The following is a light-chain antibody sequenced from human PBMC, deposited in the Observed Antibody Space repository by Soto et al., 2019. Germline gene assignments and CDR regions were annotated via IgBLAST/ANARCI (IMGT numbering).Light chain of an antibody. CDR3: CSYAGSSTYV. V-gene: IGLV2-23*01. Sequence: QSALTQPASVSGSPGQSITISCIGTSSDVGGYNLVSWYQQHPGKAPKLMIYEGSKRPSGVSNRFSGSKSGNTASLTISGLQAEDEADYYCCSYAGSSTYVFGTGTKLTVL. J-gene: IGLJ1*01. CDR2: EGS. CDR1: SSDVGGYNL.